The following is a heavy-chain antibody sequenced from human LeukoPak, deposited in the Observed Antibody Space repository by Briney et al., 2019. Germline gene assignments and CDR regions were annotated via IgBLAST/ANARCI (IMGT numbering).Heavy chain of an antibody. V-gene: IGHV3-30-3*01. Sequence: GGSLRLSCAASGFTFSSYAMHWVRQAPGKGLEWVAVISYDGSNKYCADSVKGRFTISGDNSKNTLYLQMNSLRAEDTAVYYCAREGDYGDYEGYFDYWGQGTLVTVSS. CDR1: GFTFSSYA. CDR3: AREGDYGDYEGYFDY. CDR2: ISYDGSNK. J-gene: IGHJ4*02. D-gene: IGHD4-17*01.